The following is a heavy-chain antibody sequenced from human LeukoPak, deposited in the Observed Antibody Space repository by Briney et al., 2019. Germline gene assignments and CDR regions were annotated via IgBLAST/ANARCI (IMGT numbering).Heavy chain of an antibody. J-gene: IGHJ6*02. Sequence: GGSLRLSCAASGFTFSSYAMSWVRQAPGKGLERVSAISGSGGSTYYADSVKGRFTISRDNSKNTLYLQMNSLRAEDTAVYYCAKIPVGNYYYYGMDVWGQGTTVTVSS. V-gene: IGHV3-23*01. CDR3: AKIPVGNYYYYGMDV. CDR2: ISGSGGST. CDR1: GFTFSSYA. D-gene: IGHD1-26*01.